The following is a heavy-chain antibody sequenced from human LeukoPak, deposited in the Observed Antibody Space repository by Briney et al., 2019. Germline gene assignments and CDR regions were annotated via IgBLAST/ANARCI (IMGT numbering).Heavy chain of an antibody. Sequence: ASVKVSCKASGYTFTGYYMHWVRQAPGQGLEWMGWINPNSGGTNYAQKFQGRVTMTRDTSISTAYMELSRLRSDDTAVYYCARGPLGKIVLMVYAKLDYWGQGTLVTVSS. V-gene: IGHV1-2*02. CDR2: INPNSGGT. D-gene: IGHD2-8*01. CDR3: ARGPLGKIVLMVYAKLDY. J-gene: IGHJ4*02. CDR1: GYTFTGYY.